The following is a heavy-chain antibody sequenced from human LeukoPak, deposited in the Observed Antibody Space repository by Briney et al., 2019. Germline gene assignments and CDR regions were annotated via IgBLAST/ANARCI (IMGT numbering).Heavy chain of an antibody. J-gene: IGHJ4*02. CDR3: ARVQSSGWAIHFDY. V-gene: IGHV4-59*01. D-gene: IGHD6-19*01. CDR2: IYYSGGT. Sequence: SETLSLTCTVSGGSISSYYWSWIRQPPGKGLEWIGYIYYSGGTNYNPSLKSRVTISVDTSKNQFSLKLSSVTAADTAVYYCARVQSSGWAIHFDYWGQGTLVTVSS. CDR1: GGSISSYY.